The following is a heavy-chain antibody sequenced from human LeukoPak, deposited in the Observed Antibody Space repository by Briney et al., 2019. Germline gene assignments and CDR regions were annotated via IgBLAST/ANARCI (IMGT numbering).Heavy chain of an antibody. J-gene: IGHJ4*02. CDR1: GDSISSYY. D-gene: IGHD1-26*01. V-gene: IGHV4-59*01. Sequence: SETLSLTCSVSGDSISSYYWSWIRQPPGKGLEWIGFVFYSGSTNYNPSLKSRVTISVDTSKNQFSLKLSSVTAADTAVYFCARERRSGSYYYFDYWGQGTLVTVSS. CDR2: VFYSGST. CDR3: ARERRSGSYYYFDY.